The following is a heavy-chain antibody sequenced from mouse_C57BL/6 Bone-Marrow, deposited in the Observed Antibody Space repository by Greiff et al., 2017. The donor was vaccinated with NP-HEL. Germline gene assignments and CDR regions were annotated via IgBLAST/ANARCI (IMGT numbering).Heavy chain of an antibody. CDR2: IYPRSGNT. Sequence: VKLQESGAELARPGASVKLSCKASGYTFTSYGISWVKQRTGQGLEWIGEIYPRSGNTYYNEKFKGKATLTADKSSSTAYMELRSLTSEDSAVYFCARSGLRGWFAYWGQGTLVTVSA. D-gene: IGHD3-1*01. V-gene: IGHV1-81*01. CDR1: GYTFTSYG. CDR3: ARSGLRGWFAY. J-gene: IGHJ3*01.